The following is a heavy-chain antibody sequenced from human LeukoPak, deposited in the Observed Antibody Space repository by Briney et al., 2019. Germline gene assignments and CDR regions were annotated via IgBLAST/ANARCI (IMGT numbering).Heavy chain of an antibody. CDR2: INPNSGGT. V-gene: IGHV1-2*02. CDR1: GYTFTGYY. D-gene: IGHD2-2*01. J-gene: IGHJ6*03. Sequence: ASVKVSCKASGYTFTGYYMHWVRQAPGQGLEWMGWINPNSGGTNYAQKFQGRVTMTRDTSISTAYMELSRLRSDDTAVYYCARVLVPAGALWYYYYYMDVWGKGTTVTISS. CDR3: ARVLVPAGALWYYYYYMDV.